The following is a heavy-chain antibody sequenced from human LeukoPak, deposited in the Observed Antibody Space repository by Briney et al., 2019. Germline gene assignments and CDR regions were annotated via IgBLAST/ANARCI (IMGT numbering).Heavy chain of an antibody. Sequence: GGSLRLSCAASGFTFSSYAMSWVRQAPGKGLEWVSAISGSGGSTYYADSVKGRFTISRDNSKNTLYLQMNSLRAEDSAVYYCAKDMTYYDFWSGDAFDIWGQGTMVTVSS. V-gene: IGHV3-23*01. CDR3: AKDMTYYDFWSGDAFDI. J-gene: IGHJ3*02. CDR1: GFTFSSYA. D-gene: IGHD3-3*01. CDR2: ISGSGGST.